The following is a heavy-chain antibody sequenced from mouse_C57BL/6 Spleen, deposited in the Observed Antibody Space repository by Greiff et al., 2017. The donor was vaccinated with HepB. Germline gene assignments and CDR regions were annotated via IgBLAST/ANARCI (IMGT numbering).Heavy chain of an antibody. D-gene: IGHD1-1*02. V-gene: IGHV1-52*01. J-gene: IGHJ4*01. CDR2: IDPSDSET. CDR1: GYTFTSYW. Sequence: LQQPGAELVRPGSSVKLSCKASGYTFTSYWMHWVKQRPIQGLEWIGNIDPSDSETHYNQKFKDKATLTVDKSSSTAYMQLSSLTSEDSAVYYCARWWLGAMDYWGQGTSVTVSS. CDR3: ARWWLGAMDY.